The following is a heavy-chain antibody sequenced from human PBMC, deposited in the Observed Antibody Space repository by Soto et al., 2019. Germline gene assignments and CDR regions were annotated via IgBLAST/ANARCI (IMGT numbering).Heavy chain of an antibody. CDR3: AREACGGGDCYPPYWYCDR. V-gene: IGHV1-69*12. CDR1: GGTFSSYA. D-gene: IGHD2-21*02. J-gene: IGHJ2*01. Sequence: QVHLVQSEAEVKEPGSSVKVSCKASGGTFSSYAISWVRQAPGQGPEWMGGIIPIFETANYAQDFQGRVTITAAEFASTACMGLRSRRSEDTAGYDCAREACGGGDCYPPYWYCDRWGRGTLVTVSS. CDR2: IIPIFETA.